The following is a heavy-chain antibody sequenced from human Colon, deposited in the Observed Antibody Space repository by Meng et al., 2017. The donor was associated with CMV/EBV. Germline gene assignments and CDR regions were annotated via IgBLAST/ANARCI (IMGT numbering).Heavy chain of an antibody. Sequence: SGYTFTAYEMRWARQAPGQGLQWMGWINPNDGVTDYGETFQGRVTMTVDTSTSTANMELNRLTSDDTAIYYCARDKSGTSTRNWLDPWGQGTLVTVSS. D-gene: IGHD1/OR15-1a*01. CDR3: ARDKSGTSTRNWLDP. CDR2: INPNDGVT. J-gene: IGHJ5*02. V-gene: IGHV1-2*02. CDR1: GYTFTAYE.